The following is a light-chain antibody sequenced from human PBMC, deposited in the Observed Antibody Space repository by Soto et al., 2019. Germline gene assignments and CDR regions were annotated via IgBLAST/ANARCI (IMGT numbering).Light chain of an antibody. CDR2: KVS. CDR1: QSLVYSDGNTY. V-gene: IGKV2-30*01. Sequence: DVVMTRSPLSLPVTLGQPASISCKSSQSLVYSDGNTYLNWFQQRPGQSPRRLIYKVSNRDSGVPDRFSGSGSGTDFTLKISRVEADDVGVYYCMQGTHWPPTFGGGTKVEIK. J-gene: IGKJ4*01. CDR3: MQGTHWPPT.